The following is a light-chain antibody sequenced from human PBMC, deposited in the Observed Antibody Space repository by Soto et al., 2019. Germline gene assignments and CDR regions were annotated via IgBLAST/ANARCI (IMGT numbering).Light chain of an antibody. CDR1: QSVSSSY. V-gene: IGKV3-20*01. Sequence: EIVLTQSPGTRSLSPGERATLSCRASQSVSSSYLAWYQQKPGQAPRLLIYGASSRATGIPDRFSGSGSGTEFTLTISRLEPEDFAVYYCQQYGSSPPGLTFGGGTKVEIK. CDR2: GAS. CDR3: QQYGSSPPGLT. J-gene: IGKJ4*01.